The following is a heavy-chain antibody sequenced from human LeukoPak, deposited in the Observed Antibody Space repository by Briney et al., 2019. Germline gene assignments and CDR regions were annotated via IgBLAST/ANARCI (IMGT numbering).Heavy chain of an antibody. D-gene: IGHD5-12*01. V-gene: IGHV3-20*04. J-gene: IGHJ4*02. Sequence: LPGGSLRLSCAASGFTFGDYGMSWVRQAPGKGLEWVSGINWNGGSTGYADSVKGRFTISRDNAKNSLYLQMNSLRAEDTALYYCAREGPATTTFDYWGQGTLVTVSS. CDR3: AREGPATTTFDY. CDR2: INWNGGST. CDR1: GFTFGDYG.